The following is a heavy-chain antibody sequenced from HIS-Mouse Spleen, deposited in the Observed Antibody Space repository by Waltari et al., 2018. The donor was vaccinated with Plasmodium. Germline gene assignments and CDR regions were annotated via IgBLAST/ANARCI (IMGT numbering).Heavy chain of an antibody. V-gene: IGHV4-34*01. CDR2: INHSGST. Sequence: QVQLQQWGAGLLKPSETLSLTCAVYGGSFSGYYWSWIRQPPGKGLEWIGEINHSGSTNHNPSLKVRVTISVDTSKNQFSLKLSSVTAADTAVYYCARGLRGHYWYFDLWGRGTLVTVSS. CDR1: GGSFSGYY. D-gene: IGHD3-10*01. CDR3: ARGLRGHYWYFDL. J-gene: IGHJ2*01.